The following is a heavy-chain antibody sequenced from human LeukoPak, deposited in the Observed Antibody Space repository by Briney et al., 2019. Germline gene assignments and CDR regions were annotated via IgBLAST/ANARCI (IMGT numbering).Heavy chain of an antibody. CDR1: GYTFTGYY. CDR3: AREVRYSGSYSDY. Sequence: ASVKVSCKASGYTFTGYYMHWVRQAPGQELEWMGWINPSSGGTNYAQKFQGRVTMTRDTSISTAYMELSRLRSDDTAVYYCAREVRYSGSYSDYWGQGTLVTVSS. D-gene: IGHD1-26*01. V-gene: IGHV1-2*02. J-gene: IGHJ4*02. CDR2: INPSSGGT.